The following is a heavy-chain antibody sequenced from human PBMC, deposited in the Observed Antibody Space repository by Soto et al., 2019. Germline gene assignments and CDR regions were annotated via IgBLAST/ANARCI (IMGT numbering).Heavy chain of an antibody. Sequence: PGGSLRLSCAASGFTFSSYGMHWVRQAPGKGLEWVAVIWYDGSNKYYADSVKGRFTISRDNSKNTLYLQMNSLRAEDTAVYYCARTFGGNGMDVWGQGTTVTVSS. CDR2: IWYDGSNK. CDR1: GFTFSSYG. J-gene: IGHJ6*02. CDR3: ARTFGGNGMDV. V-gene: IGHV3-33*01. D-gene: IGHD3-16*01.